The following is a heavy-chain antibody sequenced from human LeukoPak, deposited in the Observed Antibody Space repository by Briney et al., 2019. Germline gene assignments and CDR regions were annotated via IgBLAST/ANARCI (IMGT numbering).Heavy chain of an antibody. J-gene: IGHJ3*02. Sequence: PGGSLRLSCAASGFTFDDYAMHWVRQAPGKGLEWVSLISGDGGSTYYADSVKGRFTISRDNSKNSLYLQMNSLSTEDTALYYCAKDVAVAGTGAFDIWGQGTMVTVSS. CDR1: GFTFDDYA. CDR3: AKDVAVAGTGAFDI. V-gene: IGHV3-43*02. CDR2: ISGDGGST. D-gene: IGHD6-19*01.